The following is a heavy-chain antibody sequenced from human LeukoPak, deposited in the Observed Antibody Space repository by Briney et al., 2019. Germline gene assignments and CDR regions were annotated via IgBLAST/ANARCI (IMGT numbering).Heavy chain of an antibody. V-gene: IGHV3-48*01. CDR2: ISSTSATI. CDR1: GFTFNIYS. J-gene: IGHJ4*02. CDR3: ARGENTYIDY. D-gene: IGHD3-16*01. Sequence: QAGGSLRLSCAASGFTFNIYSMNWVRQAPGKGLEWVSYISSTSATIYYADSVKGRFTISRDNANNSLYLQMNSLRAEDTAVYYCARGENTYIDYWGQGTLVTVSS.